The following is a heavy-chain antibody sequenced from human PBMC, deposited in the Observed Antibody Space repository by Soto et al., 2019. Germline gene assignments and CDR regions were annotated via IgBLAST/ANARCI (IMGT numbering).Heavy chain of an antibody. CDR1: GYTFTGYY. Sequence: GASVKVSCKASGYTFTGYYMHWVRQAPGQGLEWMGWINPNSGGTNYAQKFQGWVTMTRDTSISTAYMELSRLRSDDTAVYYCARELVVSFARYLDYWGQGTLVTVSS. CDR2: INPNSGGT. V-gene: IGHV1-2*04. CDR3: ARELVVSFARYLDY. D-gene: IGHD3-22*01. J-gene: IGHJ4*02.